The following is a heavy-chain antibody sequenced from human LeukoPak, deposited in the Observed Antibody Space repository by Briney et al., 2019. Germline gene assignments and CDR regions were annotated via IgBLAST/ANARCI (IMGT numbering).Heavy chain of an antibody. CDR3: ARDLRNPGY. V-gene: IGHV4-4*07. Sequence: SETLSLTCAVYGGSFSGYYWNWFRQPAGKGLEWIGRIYSSGSTNYNPSLKSRVTMSVDTSKNQLSLKLSSVTAADTAVYFCARDLRNPGYWGQGTLVTVSS. CDR2: IYSSGST. J-gene: IGHJ4*02. CDR1: GGSFSGYY.